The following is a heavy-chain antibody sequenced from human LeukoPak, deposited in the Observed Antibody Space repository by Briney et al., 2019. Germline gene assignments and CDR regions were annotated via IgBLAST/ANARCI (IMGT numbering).Heavy chain of an antibody. J-gene: IGHJ4*02. V-gene: IGHV3-30*02. CDR1: GFTFSGYG. CDR3: AKGQGWYVDY. Sequence: GGSLRLSCAASGFTFSGYGMHWVRQAPGKGLEWVAFIQYDGSNEKYVDSVKGRSTVSRDNSKNMLYLQMNSLRAEDTSVYYCAKGQGWYVDYWGQGTPVTVSS. CDR2: IQYDGSNE. D-gene: IGHD6-19*01.